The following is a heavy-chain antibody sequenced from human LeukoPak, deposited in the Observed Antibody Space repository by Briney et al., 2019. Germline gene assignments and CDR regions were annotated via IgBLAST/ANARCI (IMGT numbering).Heavy chain of an antibody. V-gene: IGHV7-4-1*02. D-gene: IGHD2-15*01. Sequence: ASVKVSCKASGYTFTGYYMHWVRQAPGQGLEWMGWINTNTGNPTYAQGFTGRFVFSLDTSVSTAYLQISSLKAEDTAVYYCVGSFGGYYYGMDVWGQGTTVTVSS. CDR2: INTNTGNP. J-gene: IGHJ6*02. CDR3: VGSFGGYYYGMDV. CDR1: GYTFTGYY.